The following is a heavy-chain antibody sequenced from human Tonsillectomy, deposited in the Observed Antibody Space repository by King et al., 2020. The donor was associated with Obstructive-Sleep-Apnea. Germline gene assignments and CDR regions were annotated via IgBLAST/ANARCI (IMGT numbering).Heavy chain of an antibody. CDR3: AKGIDLTGYLFDY. D-gene: IGHD3-9*01. Sequence: VQLVESGGGLVQPGGSLRLSCAASGFTFSSYAMSWVRQAPGKGLEWVSSISGSGGSTYYADSGKGRFTISRDNSKNTRYLKMNSLRAEDTAVYYCAKGIDLTGYLFDYWGQGTLVTVSS. V-gene: IGHV3-23*04. J-gene: IGHJ4*02. CDR2: ISGSGGST. CDR1: GFTFSSYA.